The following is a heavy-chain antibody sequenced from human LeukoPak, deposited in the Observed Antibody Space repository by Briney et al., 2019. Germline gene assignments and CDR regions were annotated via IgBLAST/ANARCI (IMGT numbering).Heavy chain of an antibody. J-gene: IGHJ3*02. CDR2: IQSKTDGGTT. Sequence: PGGSLRLSCEASGFTFSNVWMSWVRQAPGKGLEWVGRIQSKTDGGTTDYAAPVRGRFTISRDDSENTLYLQMNSLKTDDTAVYYCTTRYCSSTNCYYAFDKWGQGTMVTVSS. D-gene: IGHD2-2*01. V-gene: IGHV3-15*01. CDR1: GFTFSNVW. CDR3: TTRYCSSTNCYYAFDK.